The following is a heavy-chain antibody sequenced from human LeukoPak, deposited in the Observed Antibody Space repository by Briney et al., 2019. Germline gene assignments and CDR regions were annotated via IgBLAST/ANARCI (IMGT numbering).Heavy chain of an antibody. D-gene: IGHD2-15*01. Sequence: SETLSLTCTVSGGSISSYYWSWIRQPPGRGLEWIGYIYYSGSTNYNPSLKSRVTISVDTSKNQFSLKLRSVTAADAAVYYCARVTGYVIEDNFDYWGQGTLVTVSS. J-gene: IGHJ4*02. CDR2: IYYSGST. CDR3: ARVTGYVIEDNFDY. V-gene: IGHV4-59*01. CDR1: GGSISSYY.